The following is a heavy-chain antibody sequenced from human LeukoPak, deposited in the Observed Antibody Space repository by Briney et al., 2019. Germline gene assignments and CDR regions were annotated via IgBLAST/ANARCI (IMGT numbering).Heavy chain of an antibody. CDR1: GFTFSDYA. Sequence: GGSLRLSCSASGFTFSDYAMHWVRQPPGRGLQFVSAISSSGDYTSYSDSVKGRFTISRDNSKNTLHLQMSSLRPEDTAVYFCVKRGRTSDYAYGYWGQGSLVTVSS. CDR2: ISSSGDYT. V-gene: IGHV3-64D*06. CDR3: VKRGRTSDYAYGY. D-gene: IGHD4-17*01. J-gene: IGHJ4*02.